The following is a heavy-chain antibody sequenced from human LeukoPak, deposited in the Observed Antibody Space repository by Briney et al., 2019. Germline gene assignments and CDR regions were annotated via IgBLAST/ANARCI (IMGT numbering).Heavy chain of an antibody. D-gene: IGHD2-15*01. V-gene: IGHV1-2*02. CDR1: GYTFTGYY. J-gene: IGHJ6*03. Sequence: ASVKVSCKASGYTFTGYYMHWVRQAPGQGLEWMGWINPKSGDLNYAQKSQGGVTMTRDTSSKTVYVELSRLRSDDTAVYFCARAAPAGYYYFMDVWGKGTTVTVSS. CDR2: INPKSGDL. CDR3: ARAAPAGYYYFMDV.